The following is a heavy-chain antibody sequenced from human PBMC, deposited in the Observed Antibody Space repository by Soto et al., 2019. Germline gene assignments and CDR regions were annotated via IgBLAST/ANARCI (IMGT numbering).Heavy chain of an antibody. D-gene: IGHD2-2*01. V-gene: IGHV3-33*01. CDR2: IWYDGSTE. CDR3: AREMGVVARLAGDYYYGMDV. J-gene: IGHJ6*02. CDR1: GFIFSAYG. Sequence: QVQLVESGGGVVQPGKSLRLSCAASGFIFSAYGMHWVRQAPGKGLEWVTLIWYDGSTEYYADSVKGRFTISRDNSKNTLWLQMNSLRAEDAAVYYCAREMGVVARLAGDYYYGMDVWGQGTTVTVSS.